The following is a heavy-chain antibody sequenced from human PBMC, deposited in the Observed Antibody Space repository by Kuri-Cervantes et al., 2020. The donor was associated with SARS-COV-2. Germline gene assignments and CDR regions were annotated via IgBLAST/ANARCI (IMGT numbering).Heavy chain of an antibody. Sequence: GESLKISCAASGFIFSSHSMNWVRQAPGKGLEWVSYISSSSSTIYYADSVKGRFTISRDNAKNSLYLQMNSLRAEDTAVYYCASTSVPAEFDYWGQGTLVTVSS. CDR3: ASTSVPAEFDY. CDR1: GFIFSSHS. D-gene: IGHD2-2*01. V-gene: IGHV3-48*01. J-gene: IGHJ4*02. CDR2: ISSSSSTI.